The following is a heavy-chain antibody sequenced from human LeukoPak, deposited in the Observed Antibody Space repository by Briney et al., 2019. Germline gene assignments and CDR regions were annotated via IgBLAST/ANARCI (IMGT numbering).Heavy chain of an antibody. V-gene: IGHV3-21*01. J-gene: IGHJ4*02. CDR1: AFTFSSYS. CDR3: ARDQDWNDRGGLDY. CDR2: ISTSSIYI. D-gene: IGHD1-1*01. Sequence: GGSLRLSCVASAFTFSSYSMNWVRQAPGKGLEWVSSISTSSIYIYYTDSLKGRFTISRDNARNSLYLQMNSLKAEDTAVYYCARDQDWNDRGGLDYWGQGTLVTVSS.